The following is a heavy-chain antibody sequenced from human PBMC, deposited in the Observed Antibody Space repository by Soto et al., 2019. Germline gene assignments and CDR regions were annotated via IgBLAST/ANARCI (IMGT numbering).Heavy chain of an antibody. CDR2: IYYSGST. V-gene: IGHV4-31*03. CDR3: ARDYDSSGSYEYWYFDL. J-gene: IGHJ2*01. CDR1: GGSISSGGYY. Sequence: SETLSLTCTVSGGSISSGGYYWSWIRQHPGKGLEWIGYIYYSGSTYYNPSLKSRVTISVDTSKNQFSLKLSSVTAADTAVNYCARDYDSSGSYEYWYFDLWGRGTLVTVSS. D-gene: IGHD3-22*01.